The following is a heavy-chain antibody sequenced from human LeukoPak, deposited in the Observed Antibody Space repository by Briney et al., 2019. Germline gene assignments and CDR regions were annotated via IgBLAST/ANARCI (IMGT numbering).Heavy chain of an antibody. CDR3: ARESDSSGYYYQFYYYYYMDV. CDR2: IIPIFGTA. J-gene: IGHJ6*03. V-gene: IGHV1-69*05. D-gene: IGHD3-22*01. CDR1: GGTFSSYA. Sequence: ASVKVSCKASGGTFSSYAISWVRQAPGQGLEWMGRIIPIFGTANYAQKFQGRVTITTDESTSTAYMELSSLRSEDTAVYYCARESDSSGYYYQFYYYYYMDVWGKGTTVTASS.